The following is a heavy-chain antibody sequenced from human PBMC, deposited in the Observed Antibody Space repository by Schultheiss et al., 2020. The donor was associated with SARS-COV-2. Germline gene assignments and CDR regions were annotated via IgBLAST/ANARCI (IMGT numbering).Heavy chain of an antibody. J-gene: IGHJ4*02. CDR3: ARQKEGIVVVPAATDY. D-gene: IGHD2-2*01. CDR2: IYHSGST. CDR1: GGSISSYY. Sequence: SETLSLTCTVSGGSISSYYWSWIRQPPGKGLEWIGSIYHSGSTYYNPSLKSRVTISVDTSKNQFSLKLSSVTAADTAVYYCARQKEGIVVVPAATDYWGQGTLVTVSS. V-gene: IGHV4-59*08.